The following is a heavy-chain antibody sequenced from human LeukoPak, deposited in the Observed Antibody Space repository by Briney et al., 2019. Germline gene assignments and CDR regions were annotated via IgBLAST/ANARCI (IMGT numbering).Heavy chain of an antibody. D-gene: IGHD3-10*01. CDR3: AKVAHCYYGSESYYFFEH. J-gene: IGHJ4*02. Sequence: PGGSLRLSCAASGFTFSSYAMHWVRQAPGKGLEWVAVISYDGSNKYYADSVKGRFTISRDNAKNSLYLQMNSLRVEDTAIYYCAKVAHCYYGSESYYFFEHWGQGTPVTASS. CDR2: ISYDGSNK. V-gene: IGHV3-30*04. CDR1: GFTFSSYA.